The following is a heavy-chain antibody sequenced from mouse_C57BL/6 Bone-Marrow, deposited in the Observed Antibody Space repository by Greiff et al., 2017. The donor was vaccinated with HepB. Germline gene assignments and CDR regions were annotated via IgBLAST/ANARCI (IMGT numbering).Heavy chain of an antibody. CDR3: ARNYYGSSDYAMDY. V-gene: IGHV1-4*01. D-gene: IGHD1-1*01. Sequence: VQLQQSGAELARPGASVKMSCKASGYTFTSYTMHWVKQRPGQGLEWIGYINPSSGYTKYNQKFKDKATLTADKSSSTAYMQLSSLTSDDSAVYYCARNYYGSSDYAMDYWGQGTSVTVSS. J-gene: IGHJ4*01. CDR2: INPSSGYT. CDR1: GYTFTSYT.